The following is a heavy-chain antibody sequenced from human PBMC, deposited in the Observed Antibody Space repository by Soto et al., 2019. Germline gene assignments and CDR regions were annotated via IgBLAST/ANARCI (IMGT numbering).Heavy chain of an antibody. D-gene: IGHD3-3*01. CDR3: ARGGGDFWSGPTGGFDY. CDR1: DGSIRSSSDY. Sequence: FVTQSLSGTFSDGSIRSSSDYWGWHQQPPGKGLEWIGSIYYSGSTYYNPSLKSRVTISVDTSKNQFSLKLSSVTAADTAVYYCARGGGDFWSGPTGGFDYWGQGTLVTVSS. J-gene: IGHJ4*02. V-gene: IGHV4-39*01. CDR2: IYYSGST.